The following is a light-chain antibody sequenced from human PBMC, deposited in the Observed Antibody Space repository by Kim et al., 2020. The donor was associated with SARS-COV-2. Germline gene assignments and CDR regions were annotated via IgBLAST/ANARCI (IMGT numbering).Light chain of an antibody. V-gene: IGKV3-15*01. J-gene: IGKJ1*01. CDR2: GAS. CDR1: QSVGSD. Sequence: SAGERAAPSCRASQSVGSDSAWYQQKRGQATRLLLYGASPRATGIAARLSGSGSGTGFTPITSRLQSEDYAVYYSQEYKKWPGCTFGEGTKG. CDR3: QEYKKWPGCT.